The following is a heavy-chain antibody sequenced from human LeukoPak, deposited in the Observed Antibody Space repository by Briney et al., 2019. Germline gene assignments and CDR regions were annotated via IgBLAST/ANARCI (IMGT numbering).Heavy chain of an antibody. Sequence: GESLKISCQGSGYSFTSYWVGWVRQMPGKGLEWMGIIYPGDSDTTYSPSFQGHVTISADKSISTAYLQWSSLKASDTAMYYCARHDGGYSEGDWFDPWGQGTLVTVSS. CDR2: IYPGDSDT. J-gene: IGHJ5*02. CDR1: GYSFTSYW. CDR3: ARHDGGYSEGDWFDP. V-gene: IGHV5-51*01. D-gene: IGHD6-13*01.